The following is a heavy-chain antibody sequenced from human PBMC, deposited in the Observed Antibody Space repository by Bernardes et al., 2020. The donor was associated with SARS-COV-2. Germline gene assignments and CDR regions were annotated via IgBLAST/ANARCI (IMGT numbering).Heavy chain of an antibody. V-gene: IGHV3-21*06. J-gene: IGHJ2*01. CDR1: GFTFSSYS. Sequence: GGSLRLSCAASGFTFSSYSMSWVRQAPGKGLEWVSSISSRGSYIYYADSVEGRFTISRDDAENSLYLQMNSLRAEDTGVYYCARVPRISDWYILWYFDLWGRGTLVTVSS. D-gene: IGHD6-19*01. CDR3: ARVPRISDWYILWYFDL. CDR2: ISSRGSYI.